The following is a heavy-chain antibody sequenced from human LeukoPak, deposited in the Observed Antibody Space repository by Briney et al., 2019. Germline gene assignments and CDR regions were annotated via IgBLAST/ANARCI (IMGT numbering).Heavy chain of an antibody. V-gene: IGHV1-69*13. CDR2: IIPIFGTA. CDR3: ARDKFYYGSGSYYYYYYYMDV. Sequence: SVKVSCKASGGTFSSYAISWVRQVPGQGLEWMGGIIPIFGTANYAQKFQGRVTITADESTSTAYMELSSLRSEDTAVYYCARDKFYYGSGSYYYYYYYMDVWGKGTTVTISS. D-gene: IGHD3-10*01. CDR1: GGTFSSYA. J-gene: IGHJ6*03.